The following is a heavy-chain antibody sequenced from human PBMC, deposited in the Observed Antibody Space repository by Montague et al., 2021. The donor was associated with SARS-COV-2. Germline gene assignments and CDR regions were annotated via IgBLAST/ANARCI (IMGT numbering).Heavy chain of an antibody. CDR1: GLSLNTRRVC. J-gene: IGHJ6*02. CDR3: AWSSDDFFYQYGMDV. V-gene: IGHV2-70*11. CDR2: IDWDEDK. Sequence: PALVKPTQTLILTCSLSGLSLNTRRVCVSWIRQPPGKALEWLARIDWDEDKYYNTFLKSRLTISKDTSTNQVVLTMTNMDPVDTGTYYCAWSSDDFFYQYGMDVWGQGTTVTVSS. D-gene: IGHD1-1*01.